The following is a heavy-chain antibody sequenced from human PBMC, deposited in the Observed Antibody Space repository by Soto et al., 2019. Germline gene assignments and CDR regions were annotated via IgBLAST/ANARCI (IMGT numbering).Heavy chain of an antibody. J-gene: IGHJ6*03. CDR3: AKALRFTFTTGYYMDV. D-gene: IGHD3-16*01. CDR2: ISGSGST. Sequence: EVQLLESGGGLVHPGGSLNLACAASGFTVSSYAMSWVRQAPGKGLEWVSVISGSGSTYSADSVKGRFTISRDSSKNTVYLQMNSLRAEDTAVYYCAKALRFTFTTGYYMDVWGRGTTVTVSS. CDR1: GFTVSSYA. V-gene: IGHV3-23*01.